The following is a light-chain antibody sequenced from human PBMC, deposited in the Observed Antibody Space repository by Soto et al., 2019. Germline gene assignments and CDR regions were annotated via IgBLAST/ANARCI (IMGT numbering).Light chain of an antibody. CDR2: AAS. CDR1: QSVTSRY. Sequence: EIVLTQSPGTLSLSPGERATLSCRASQSVTSRYLAWYQQKPGQAPRLLIYAASTRATGVPARFSGSGSGTEFTLTISSLQSEDFAVYYCQQYNNWPPITFGQGTRLEIK. J-gene: IGKJ5*01. V-gene: IGKV3D-15*01. CDR3: QQYNNWPPIT.